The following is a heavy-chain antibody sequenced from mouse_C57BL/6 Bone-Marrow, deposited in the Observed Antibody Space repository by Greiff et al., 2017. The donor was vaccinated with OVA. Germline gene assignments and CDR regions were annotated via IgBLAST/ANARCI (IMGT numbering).Heavy chain of an antibody. V-gene: IGHV1-82*01. Sequence: VQLQQSGPELVKPGASVKISCKASGYAFSSSWMNWVKQRPGKGLEWIGRIYPGDGDTNYNGKFKGKATLTADTSSSTAYMQLSSLTSEDSAVXFCARSRGENYAMDYWGQGTSVTVSS. CDR1: GYAFSSSW. CDR3: ARSRGENYAMDY. J-gene: IGHJ4*01. CDR2: IYPGDGDT.